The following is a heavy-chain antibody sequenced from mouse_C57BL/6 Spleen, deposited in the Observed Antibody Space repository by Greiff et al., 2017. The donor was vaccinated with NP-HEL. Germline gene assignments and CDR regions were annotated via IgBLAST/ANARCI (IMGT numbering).Heavy chain of an antibody. J-gene: IGHJ3*01. D-gene: IGHD4-1*02. Sequence: VQLQESGAELVKPGASVKISCKASGYAFSSYWMNWVKQRPGQGLEWIGQIYPGDGDTNYNGKFKGKATLTADKSSSTAYMQLSSLTSEDSAVYFCARSRSTGPFAYWGQGTLVTVSA. CDR3: ARSRSTGPFAY. CDR1: GYAFSSYW. CDR2: IYPGDGDT. V-gene: IGHV1-80*01.